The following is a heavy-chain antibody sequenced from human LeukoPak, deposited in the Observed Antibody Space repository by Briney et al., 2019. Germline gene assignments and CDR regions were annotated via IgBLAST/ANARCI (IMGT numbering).Heavy chain of an antibody. Sequence: SETLSLTCTFSGGSISSSSYYWGWIRQPPGKGLEWIGSIYYSGSTYYNPSLKSRVTISVDTSKNQFSLKLSSVTAADTAVYYCALQQIPPYYYDSSGYYRGAFDIWGQGTMVTVSS. CDR3: ALQQIPPYYYDSSGYYRGAFDI. D-gene: IGHD3-22*01. J-gene: IGHJ3*02. CDR1: GGSISSSSYY. CDR2: IYYSGST. V-gene: IGHV4-39*01.